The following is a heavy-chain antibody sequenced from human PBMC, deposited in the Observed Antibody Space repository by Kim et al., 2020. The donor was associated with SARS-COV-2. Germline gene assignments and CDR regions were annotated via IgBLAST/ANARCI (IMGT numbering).Heavy chain of an antibody. J-gene: IGHJ4*02. CDR2: GGT. V-gene: IGHV4-39*01. CDR3: ARHASSFDY. Sequence: GGTYDNQSLKGRVTISVDTSKNQFSLKLSSVTAADTAVYYCARHASSFDYWGQGTLVTVSS.